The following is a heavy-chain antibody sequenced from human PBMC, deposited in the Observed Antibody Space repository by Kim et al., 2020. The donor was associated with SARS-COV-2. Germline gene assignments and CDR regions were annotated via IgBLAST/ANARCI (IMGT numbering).Heavy chain of an antibody. CDR2: IYYSGST. Sequence: SETLSLTCTVSGGSISSSSYYWGWIRQPPGKGLEWIGSIYYSGSTYYNPSLKSRVTISVDTSKNQFSLKLSSETAADTAVYYCARVAVAGKGYGMDVWGQGTTVTVSS. CDR1: GGSISSSSYY. J-gene: IGHJ6*02. CDR3: ARVAVAGKGYGMDV. V-gene: IGHV4-39*01. D-gene: IGHD6-19*01.